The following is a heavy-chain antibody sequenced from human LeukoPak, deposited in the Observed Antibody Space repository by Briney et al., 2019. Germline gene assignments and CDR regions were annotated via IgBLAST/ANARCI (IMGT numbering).Heavy chain of an antibody. D-gene: IGHD3-10*01. V-gene: IGHV1-18*01. CDR1: GYTFTSYG. J-gene: IGHJ5*02. CDR2: ISAYNGNT. Sequence: ASVKVSCKASGYTFTSYGISWVRQAPGQGLEWMGWISAYNGNTNYAQKLQGRVTMTTDTSTSTAYMELRSLRSDDTAVYYCARHRGSGSYYHNWFDPWGQGTLVTVSS. CDR3: ARHRGSGSYYHNWFDP.